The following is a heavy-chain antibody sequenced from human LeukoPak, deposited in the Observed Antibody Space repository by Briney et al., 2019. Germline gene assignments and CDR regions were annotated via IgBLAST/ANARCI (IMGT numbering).Heavy chain of an antibody. D-gene: IGHD4-11*01. CDR3: AKDNTVTTHYYYYYSGMDV. J-gene: IGHJ6*02. V-gene: IGHV3-23*01. CDR2: ISGSGGST. CDR1: GFTFSSYA. Sequence: GGSLRLSCAASGFTFSSYAMSWVRQPPGKGLGWVSAISGSGGSTYYADSVKGRFTISRDNSKNTLYLQMNSLRAEDTAVYYCAKDNTVTTHYYYYYSGMDVWGQGTTVTVSS.